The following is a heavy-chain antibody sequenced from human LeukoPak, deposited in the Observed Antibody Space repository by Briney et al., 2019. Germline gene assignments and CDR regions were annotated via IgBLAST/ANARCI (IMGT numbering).Heavy chain of an antibody. Sequence: ASVNVSCKASGGTFSSYAISWVRQAPGQGLEWMGIINPSGGSTSYAQKFQGRVTMTRDTSTSTVYMELSSLRSEDTAVYYCARADMVRGVIINYWFDPWGQGTLVTVSS. CDR2: INPSGGST. J-gene: IGHJ5*02. CDR1: GGTFSSYA. D-gene: IGHD3-10*01. V-gene: IGHV1-46*01. CDR3: ARADMVRGVIINYWFDP.